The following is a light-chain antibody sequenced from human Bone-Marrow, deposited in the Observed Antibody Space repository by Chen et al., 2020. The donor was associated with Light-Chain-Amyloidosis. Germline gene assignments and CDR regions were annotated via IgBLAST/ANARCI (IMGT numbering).Light chain of an antibody. Sequence: SYVLTQPSSVSVAPGQTATIACGGNNIGSTSVHWYQQTPGQAPRLVVYDDSDRPSGIPERLSGSNSGDTATLTISRVEAGDEAADYWQVWGRSSDRPVFGGGTKLTVL. CDR1: NIGSTS. J-gene: IGLJ3*02. V-gene: IGLV3-21*02. CDR3: QVWGRSSDRPV. CDR2: DDS.